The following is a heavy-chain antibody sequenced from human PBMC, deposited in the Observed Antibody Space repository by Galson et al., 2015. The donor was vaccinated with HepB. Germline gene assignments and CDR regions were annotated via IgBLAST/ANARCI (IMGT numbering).Heavy chain of an antibody. J-gene: IGHJ2*01. V-gene: IGHV5-51*01. CDR3: ARVGYSYGQIVYWYFDL. CDR2: IYPGDSDT. D-gene: IGHD5-18*01. Sequence: QSGAEVKKPGESLKISCKGSGYSFTSYWIGWVRQMPGKGLEWMGIIYPGDSDTRYSPSFQGQVTISADKSISTAYLQWSSLKASDTAMYYCARVGYSYGQIVYWYFDLWGRGTLVTVSS. CDR1: GYSFTSYW.